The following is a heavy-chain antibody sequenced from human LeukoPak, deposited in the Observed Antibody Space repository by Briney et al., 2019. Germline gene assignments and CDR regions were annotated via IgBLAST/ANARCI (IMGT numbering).Heavy chain of an antibody. Sequence: AASVKVSCKASGYTFTSYGISWVRQAPGQGLEWMGWISAYNGNTNYAQKLQGRATMTKDTSTSTAYMELSSLRSDDTAVYYCARGFYSNYLRPTPYYYYGMDVWGQGTTVTVSS. CDR3: ARGFYSNYLRPTPYYYYGMDV. CDR1: GYTFTSYG. D-gene: IGHD4-11*01. V-gene: IGHV1-18*01. CDR2: ISAYNGNT. J-gene: IGHJ6*02.